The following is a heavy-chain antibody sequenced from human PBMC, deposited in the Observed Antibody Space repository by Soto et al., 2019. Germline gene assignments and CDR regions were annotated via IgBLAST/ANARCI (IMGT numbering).Heavy chain of an antibody. J-gene: IGHJ6*03. D-gene: IGHD2-2*01. CDR3: ARAPYCSSTSCPINYSYNMDV. CDR2: INAGNGDT. V-gene: IGHV1-3*01. CDR1: AYTFTSYA. Sequence: GASVKVSCKASAYTFTSYAMHWVRQAPGQRLEWMGRINAGNGDTKYSQKFQSRVTITRDTSASTAYMKLSSLRSEDTALYYCARAPYCSSTSCPINYSYNMDVGGKGTTVTVSS.